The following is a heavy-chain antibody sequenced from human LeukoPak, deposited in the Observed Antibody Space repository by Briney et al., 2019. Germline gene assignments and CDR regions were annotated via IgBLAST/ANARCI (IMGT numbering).Heavy chain of an antibody. D-gene: IGHD6-6*01. J-gene: IGHJ4*02. V-gene: IGHV4-30-2*01. CDR3: ARAMMASSSYFDY. Sequence: SQTLSLTCAVSGGSISSGGYSWSWIRQPPGKGLEWIGYIYHSGSTYYNPSLKSRVTISVDRSKNQFSLKLSSVTAADTAVYYCARAMMASSSYFDYWGQGTLVTVPS. CDR1: GGSISSGGYS. CDR2: IYHSGST.